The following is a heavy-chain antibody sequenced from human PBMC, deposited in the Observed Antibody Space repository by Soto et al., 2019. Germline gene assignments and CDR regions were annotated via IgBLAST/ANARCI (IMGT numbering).Heavy chain of an antibody. CDR3: AGRIRGDYSFDF. Sequence: SGPTLVNPTQTLTLTCTISGFSLTASETRVSWIRQPPGKALEWLARTDWDDEKFYSTSLKTRLTISKDTSKNQVVLTITNMDPVDTATYYCAGRIRGDYSFDFWGQGALVTVSS. D-gene: IGHD4-17*01. J-gene: IGHJ4*02. V-gene: IGHV2-70*04. CDR2: TDWDDEK. CDR1: GFSLTASETR.